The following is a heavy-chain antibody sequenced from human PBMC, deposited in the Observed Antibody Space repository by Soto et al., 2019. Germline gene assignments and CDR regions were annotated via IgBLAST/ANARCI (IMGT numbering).Heavy chain of an antibody. CDR1: GFTFSSYA. CDR2: ISGSGGST. Sequence: EVQLLESGGGLVQPGGSLRLSCAASGFTFSSYAMSWVRQAPGKGLEWVSAISGSGGSTYYADSVKGRFTISRDNSKNTLYLQMNSLRAEDTTVYYCAKDMGIVEWLAPYYMDVWGKGTTVTVSS. V-gene: IGHV3-23*01. J-gene: IGHJ6*03. D-gene: IGHD3-3*01. CDR3: AKDMGIVEWLAPYYMDV.